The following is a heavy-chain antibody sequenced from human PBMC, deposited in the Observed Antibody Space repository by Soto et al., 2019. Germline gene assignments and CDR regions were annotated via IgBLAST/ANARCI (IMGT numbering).Heavy chain of an antibody. V-gene: IGHV3-23*01. CDR3: ARYIAGVRYYGMDV. CDR1: GFTFSSYA. Sequence: EVQLLESGGGLVQPGGSLRLSCAASGFTFSSYAMKWVRQAPGKGLEWVSLIGESGTATYYADSVKGRFTISRDNPGNTLFLEMYSLRAEGTAVYYWARYIAGVRYYGMDVWGQGTTVTVSS. CDR2: IGESGTAT. J-gene: IGHJ6*02. D-gene: IGHD6-13*01.